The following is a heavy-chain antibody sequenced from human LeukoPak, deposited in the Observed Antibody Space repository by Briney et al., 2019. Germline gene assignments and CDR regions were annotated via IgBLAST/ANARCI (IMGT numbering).Heavy chain of an antibody. V-gene: IGHV4-34*01. Sequence: SETLSLTCAVYGGSFSGYYWSWIRQSPGKGLEWIGEINHSGSTNYNPSLKSRVTISVDTSKNQFSLKLSSVTAADTYVYCCARAYSPWCGGNSFDYWGQGTLVTVSS. CDR3: ARAYSPWCGGNSFDY. D-gene: IGHD4-23*01. CDR2: INHSGST. CDR1: GGSFSGYY. J-gene: IGHJ4*02.